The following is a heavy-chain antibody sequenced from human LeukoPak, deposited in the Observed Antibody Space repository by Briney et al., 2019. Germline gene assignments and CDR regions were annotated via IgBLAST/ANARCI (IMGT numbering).Heavy chain of an antibody. CDR3: ARDRMRPYTSSPDLVY. V-gene: IGHV1-18*01. CDR1: GYTFTSYG. J-gene: IGHJ4*02. D-gene: IGHD2-2*02. Sequence: ASVKVSCKTSGYTFTSYGFSWVRQAPGQGLEWMGWISALNGNTRYEQKFQGRVTMTTDTSTSTAYLDLRNLRPDDTAIYYCARDRMRPYTSSPDLVYWGQGTLVTVSS. CDR2: ISALNGNT.